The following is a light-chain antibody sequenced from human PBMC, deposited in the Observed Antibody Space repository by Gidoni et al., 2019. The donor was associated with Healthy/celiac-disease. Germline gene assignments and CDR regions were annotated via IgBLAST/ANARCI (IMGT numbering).Light chain of an antibody. V-gene: IGKV1-5*03. J-gene: IGKJ1*01. CDR2: TAS. Sequence: DIQMTQSPSTLSTSVGDRVTITCRASQLISSWLAWYQQKPGKAPKLLIYTASSLESGGPSWFSGSGSGTEFTLTISSLQPDDFATYYCQHPGTFGQXTKVEIK. CDR1: QLISSW. CDR3: QHPGT.